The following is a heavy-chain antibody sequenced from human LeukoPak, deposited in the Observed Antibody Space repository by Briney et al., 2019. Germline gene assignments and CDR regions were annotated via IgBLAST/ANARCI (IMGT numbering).Heavy chain of an antibody. V-gene: IGHV3-21*01. CDR1: GFTFSRYS. CDR3: ATGTGTTFIMAAFDI. J-gene: IGHJ3*02. Sequence: GGSLRLSCAASGFTFSRYSMNWVRQAPGKGLEWVSSISSSSSYIYYADSVKGRFTISRDNAKNSLYLQMNSLRAEDTAVYYCATGTGTTFIMAAFDIWGQGTMVTVSS. CDR2: ISSSSSYI. D-gene: IGHD1-1*01.